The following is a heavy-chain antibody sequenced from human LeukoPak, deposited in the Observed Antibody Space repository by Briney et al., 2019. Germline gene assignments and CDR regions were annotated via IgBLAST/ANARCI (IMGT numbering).Heavy chain of an antibody. D-gene: IGHD3-3*01. CDR2: ISYDGSNK. V-gene: IGHV3-30-3*01. J-gene: IGHJ4*02. CDR3: ARVEFLEWLSSFDY. Sequence: GGSLRLSCAASGFTFSSHAMHWVRQAPGKGLEWVAVISYDGSNKYYADSVKGRFTISRDNSKNTLYLQMNSLRAEDTAVYYCARVEFLEWLSSFDYWGQGTLVTVSS. CDR1: GFTFSSHA.